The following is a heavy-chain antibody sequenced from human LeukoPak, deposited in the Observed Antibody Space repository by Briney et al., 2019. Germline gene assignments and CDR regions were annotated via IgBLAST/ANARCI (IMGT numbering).Heavy chain of an antibody. CDR1: GYTFTGHY. V-gene: IGHV1-2*02. Sequence: ASVKVSCKASGYTFTGHYMHWVRQAPGQGLEWMGWINPNSGGTNYAQKFQGRVTMTRDTSISTAYMELRSLRSDDTAVYYCASTLNGDYPNWGQGTLVTVSS. CDR3: ASTLNGDYPN. CDR2: INPNSGGT. J-gene: IGHJ4*02. D-gene: IGHD4-17*01.